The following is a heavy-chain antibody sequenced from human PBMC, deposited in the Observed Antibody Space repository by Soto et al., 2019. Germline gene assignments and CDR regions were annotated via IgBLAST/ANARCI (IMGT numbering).Heavy chain of an antibody. CDR1: GYTFIRYG. D-gene: IGHD3-16*01. Sequence: QVQLAQSTGEVKKPGASVRVSCKATGYTFIRYGIAWVRQAPGQGFEWMGWISPYNDHTVYAQKFQGRVTMTADTSTRTVYMNLRGLKSDDTAVYYCARGGSYDNSWGKLSHYGLDVWGQGTSVSVSS. CDR3: ARGGSYDNSWGKLSHYGLDV. J-gene: IGHJ6*02. V-gene: IGHV1-18*01. CDR2: ISPYNDHT.